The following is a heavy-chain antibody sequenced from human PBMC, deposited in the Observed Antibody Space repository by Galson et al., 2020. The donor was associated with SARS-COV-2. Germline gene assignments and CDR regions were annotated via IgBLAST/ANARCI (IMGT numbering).Heavy chain of an antibody. CDR2: IYYSGGT. Sequence: SETLSLTCTVSGGSISSSSYYWGWIRQPPGKGLEWIGTIYYSGGTYYNPSLKSRVTISVDTSKNQFSLKLSSVTAADTAVYYCARLVTAAAIGGNWFDPWGQGTLVTVFS. J-gene: IGHJ5*02. CDR3: ARLVTAAAIGGNWFDP. CDR1: GGSISSSSYY. D-gene: IGHD2-2*01. V-gene: IGHV4-39*01.